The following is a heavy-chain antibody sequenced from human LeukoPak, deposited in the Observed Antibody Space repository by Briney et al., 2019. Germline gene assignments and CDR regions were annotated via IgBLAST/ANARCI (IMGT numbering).Heavy chain of an antibody. Sequence: GGSLRLSCAASGFTFSSYAMSWVRQAPGKGLEWASTISGSGGSTYYADSVRGRFTISRDNSKNTLYLQMNSLRAEDTAVYYCAKEDGDDILTGYRYNWFDPWGQGTLVTVSS. CDR2: ISGSGGST. D-gene: IGHD3-9*01. V-gene: IGHV3-23*01. J-gene: IGHJ5*02. CDR3: AKEDGDDILTGYRYNWFDP. CDR1: GFTFSSYA.